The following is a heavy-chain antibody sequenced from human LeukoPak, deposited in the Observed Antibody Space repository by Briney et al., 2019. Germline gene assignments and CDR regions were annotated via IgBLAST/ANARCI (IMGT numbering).Heavy chain of an antibody. CDR2: INHSGST. CDR1: GGSFSGYY. V-gene: IGHV4-34*01. D-gene: IGHD6-13*01. CDR3: ARLNGAQDLAAGTALYFDY. Sequence: SETLSLTCAVYGGSFSGYYWSWIRQPPGKGLEWIGEINHSGSTNYNPSLKSRVTISVDTSKNQFSLKLSSVTAADTAVYYCARLNGAQDLAAGTALYFDYWGQGTLVTVSS. J-gene: IGHJ4*02.